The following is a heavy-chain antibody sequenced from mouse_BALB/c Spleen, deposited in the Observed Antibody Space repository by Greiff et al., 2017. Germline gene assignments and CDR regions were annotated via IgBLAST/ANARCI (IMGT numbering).Heavy chain of an antibody. CDR3: ANSITTVVARAY. Sequence: DVMLVESGGGLVKPGGSLKLSCAASGFTFSSYAMSWVRQSPEKRLEWVAEISSGGSYTYYPDTVTGRFTISRDNAKNTLHLEMSSLRSEDTAMYYCANSITTVVARAYWGQGTLVTVSA. J-gene: IGHJ3*01. CDR2: ISSGGSYT. CDR1: GFTFSSYA. D-gene: IGHD1-1*01. V-gene: IGHV5-9-4*01.